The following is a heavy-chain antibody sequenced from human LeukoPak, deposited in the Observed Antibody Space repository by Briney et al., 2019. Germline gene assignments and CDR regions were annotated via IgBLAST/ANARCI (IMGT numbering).Heavy chain of an antibody. CDR1: GLTFSNNW. V-gene: IGHV3-74*01. Sequence: GGSLRLSCAASGLTFSNNWMHWVRQAPGKGLVWVSRVNTDGRTTIYADSVKGRFTVSRENARTTLYLQMNSLRAEDTAVYSCAKDLKYSTSSGYYYYYMDVWGKGNTVTVSS. CDR3: AKDLKYSTSSGYYYYYMDV. CDR2: VNTDGRTT. D-gene: IGHD6-6*01. J-gene: IGHJ6*03.